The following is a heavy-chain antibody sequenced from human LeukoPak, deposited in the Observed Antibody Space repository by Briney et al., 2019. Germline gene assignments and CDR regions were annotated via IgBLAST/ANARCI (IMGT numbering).Heavy chain of an antibody. CDR3: AKDRRGYCSGGSCYYNFDY. V-gene: IGHV3-30*18. D-gene: IGHD2-15*01. CDR1: GFTFSSYG. CDR2: ISHDGSNK. J-gene: IGHJ4*02. Sequence: PGGSLRLSCAASGFTFSSYGMHWVRQAPGKGLGWVAVISHDGSNKYYADSVKGRFTISRDNSKNTLYLQMNSLRAEDTAVYYCAKDRRGYCSGGSCYYNFDYWGQGTLVTVSS.